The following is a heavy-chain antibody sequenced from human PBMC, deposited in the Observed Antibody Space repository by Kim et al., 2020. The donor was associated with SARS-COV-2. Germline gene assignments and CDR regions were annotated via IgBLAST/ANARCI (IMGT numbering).Heavy chain of an antibody. J-gene: IGHJ4*01. V-gene: IGHV4-59*01. Sequence: SETLSLTCTVSGGSISSYYWSWIRQPPGKGLEWIGYIYYSGSTNYNPSLKSRVTISVDTSKNQFSLKLSSVTAADTAVYYCAGAYSYGSDRGYYFDYWG. CDR2: IYYSGST. D-gene: IGHD5-18*01. CDR3: AGAYSYGSDRGYYFDY. CDR1: GGSISSYY.